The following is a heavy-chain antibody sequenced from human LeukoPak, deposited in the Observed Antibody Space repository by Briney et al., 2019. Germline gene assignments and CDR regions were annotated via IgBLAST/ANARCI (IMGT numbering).Heavy chain of an antibody. D-gene: IGHD4-17*01. CDR3: ARGPVGDYGDYAEL. V-gene: IGHV3-48*03. Sequence: QPGGSLRLSCAASGFTFSSYEMNWVRQAPGKGLEWVSYISSSGSTIYYADSVKSRFTISRDNAKNSLYPQMNSLRAEDTAVYYCARGPVGDYGDYAELWGQGTLVTVSS. CDR1: GFTFSSYE. J-gene: IGHJ4*02. CDR2: ISSSGSTI.